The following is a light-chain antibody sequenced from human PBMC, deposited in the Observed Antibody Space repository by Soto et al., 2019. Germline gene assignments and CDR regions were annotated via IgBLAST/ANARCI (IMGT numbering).Light chain of an antibody. CDR2: RSS. CDR1: ESFSDNY. Sequence: EVLLTQSPGTLSVSLCERATLSCRASESFSDNYFVWYQQKLGQAPRLLLSRSSTRASGVPERFSGSVSGTAVGLVIRRGEREDFAVDYCQYCDRLPWTFVQGTTGEIK. CDR3: QYCDRLPWT. V-gene: IGKV3-20*01. J-gene: IGKJ1*01.